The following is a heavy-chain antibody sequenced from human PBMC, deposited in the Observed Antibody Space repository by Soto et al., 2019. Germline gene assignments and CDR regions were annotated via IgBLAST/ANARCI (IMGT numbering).Heavy chain of an antibody. Sequence: ASVKGSCKASGHSFTSYTFHWVRPAPGQRLEWMGRLSSGHGNSKYSQKFQGRVTITRDTSASIVYMDLSSLTYEDTALYYCASTNPDFWMVWPDFYGMDVWGQ. V-gene: IGHV1-3*01. J-gene: IGHJ6*02. D-gene: IGHD3-3*01. CDR2: LSSGHGNS. CDR1: GHSFTSYT. CDR3: ASTNPDFWMVWPDFYGMDV.